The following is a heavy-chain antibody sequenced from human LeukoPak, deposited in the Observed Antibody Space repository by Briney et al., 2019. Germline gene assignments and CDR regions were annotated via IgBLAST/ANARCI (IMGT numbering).Heavy chain of an antibody. CDR1: GGTFSSYA. D-gene: IGHD3-3*01. J-gene: IGHJ5*02. CDR3: ARAARFLEWLPTGNWFDP. V-gene: IGHV1-69*05. Sequence: ASVKVSCKASGGTFSSYAISWVRQAPGQGLEWMGGIIPIFGTANYAQKFQGRVTITTDESTSTAYMELSSLRSEDTAVYYCARAARFLEWLPTGNWFDPWGQGTLVTVSS. CDR2: IIPIFGTA.